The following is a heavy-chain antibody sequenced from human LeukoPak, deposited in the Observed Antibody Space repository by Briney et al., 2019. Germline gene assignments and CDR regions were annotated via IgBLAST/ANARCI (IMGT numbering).Heavy chain of an antibody. CDR2: IYYSGST. CDR3: ARVRYGSGSYYNPYYYYYMDV. CDR1: GGSISSSSYY. Sequence: SETLSLTCTVSGGSISSSSYYWGWIRQPPGKGLEWIGSIYYSGSTYYNPSLKSRVTISVDTSKNQFSLKLSSVTAADTAVYYCARVRYGSGSYYNPYYYYYMDVWGKGTTVTISS. V-gene: IGHV4-39*07. D-gene: IGHD3-10*01. J-gene: IGHJ6*03.